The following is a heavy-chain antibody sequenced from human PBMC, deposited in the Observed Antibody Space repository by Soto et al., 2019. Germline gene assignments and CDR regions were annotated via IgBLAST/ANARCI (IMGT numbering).Heavy chain of an antibody. J-gene: IGHJ3*02. CDR1: GGTFKTES. V-gene: IGHV1-69*13. D-gene: IGHD2-21*01. Sequence: QVRLVQSGAEVKKPGSSVKVSCKFSGGTFKTESINWLRQAPGQGLEWMGNILPAFGNANYAPKFQRRVTFTAAQATTTAFMELSSLPSPDTAFYFGARGHKYGGNSDAFDIWGQGTLVTV. CDR3: ARGHKYGGNSDAFDI. CDR2: ILPAFGNA.